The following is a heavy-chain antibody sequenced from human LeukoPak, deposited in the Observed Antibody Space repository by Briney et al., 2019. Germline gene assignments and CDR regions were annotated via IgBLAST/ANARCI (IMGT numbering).Heavy chain of an antibody. J-gene: IGHJ4*02. CDR2: SNPNSGGT. CDR3: ARSRYCSSTSCYSFDY. V-gene: IGHV1-2*02. D-gene: IGHD2-2*01. Sequence: GASVKVSCKASGYTFTGYYMHWVRQAPGQGLEWMGWSNPNSGGTNYAQKFQGRVTMTRDTSISTAYMELSRLRSDDTAVYYCARSRYCSSTSCYSFDYWGQGTLVTVSS. CDR1: GYTFTGYY.